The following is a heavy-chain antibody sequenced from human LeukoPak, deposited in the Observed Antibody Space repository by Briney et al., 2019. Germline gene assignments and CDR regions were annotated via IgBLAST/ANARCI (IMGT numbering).Heavy chain of an antibody. CDR3: ARDPGLELGPGYYFDY. Sequence: GGSLRLSCAASGFTFSSYAMHWVRQAPGKGLEYVSAISSNGGSTYYANSVKGRFTISRDNSKNTLYLQMGSLRAEDTAVYYCARDPGLELGPGYYFDYWGQGTLVTVSS. D-gene: IGHD1-7*01. CDR2: ISSNGGST. J-gene: IGHJ4*02. V-gene: IGHV3-64*01. CDR1: GFTFSSYA.